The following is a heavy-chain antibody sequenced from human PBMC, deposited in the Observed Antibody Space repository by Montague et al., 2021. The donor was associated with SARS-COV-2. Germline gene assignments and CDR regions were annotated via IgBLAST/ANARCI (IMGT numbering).Heavy chain of an antibody. CDR1: GGSVSSGSNY. V-gene: IGHV4-61*01. CDR3: AREATDYGSGSYYFPFAY. CDR2: VYNYGST. Sequence: SDTLSLTRSVSGGSVSSGSNYWSWIRQSPGKGLEWIGYVYNYGSTDYNPSLKSRVTISLDTSKNQFSLRLSSVTAADTAVYYCAREATDYGSGSYYFPFAYWGQGILVTVSS. D-gene: IGHD3-10*01. J-gene: IGHJ4*02.